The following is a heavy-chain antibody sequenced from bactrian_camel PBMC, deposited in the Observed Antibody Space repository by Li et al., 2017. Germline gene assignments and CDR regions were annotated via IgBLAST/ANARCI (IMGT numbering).Heavy chain of an antibody. CDR3: VRDALSGEAY. CDR2: FLSDNTP. V-gene: IGHV3S53*01. D-gene: IGHD1*01. CDR1: GYSVSACV. Sequence: VQLVESGGDSVQAGESLRLSCAASGYSVSACVVAWYRQAPGKERELVSTFLSDNTPSYADSVKGRFTISQDNAKNTVYLHMNRLKPEDTAVYYCVRDALSGEAYWGQGTQVTVS. J-gene: IGHJ4*01.